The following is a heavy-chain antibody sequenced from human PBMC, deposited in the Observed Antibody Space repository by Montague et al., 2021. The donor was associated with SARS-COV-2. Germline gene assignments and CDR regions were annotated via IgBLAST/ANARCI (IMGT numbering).Heavy chain of an antibody. CDR2: INYSGNT. CDR3: ARDRGRYFDSGSYNWLDS. Sequence: SETLSLTCTVYGGSISPYYWTWIRQPPGKGLEWIGEINYSGNTKYKPSLKSRVTISVDTSKNQFSLNLKSVTAADTAVYYCARDRGRYFDSGSYNWLDSWGQGTLVTVSS. V-gene: IGHV4-59*01. J-gene: IGHJ5*01. D-gene: IGHD3-10*01. CDR1: GGSISPYY.